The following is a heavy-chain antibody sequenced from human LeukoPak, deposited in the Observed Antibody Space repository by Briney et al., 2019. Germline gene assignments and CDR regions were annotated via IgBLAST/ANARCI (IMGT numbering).Heavy chain of an antibody. V-gene: IGHV3-23*05. CDR3: AKGLLTAGSHNCMDV. Sequence: GGSLRLSCAASGFTLSSYAMSWVRQAPGRGLEWVSTIDTRGTGTFYADSVKGRFTISRDNSKNTLFVQMSGLRAEDTAVYYCAKGLLTAGSHNCMDVWGKGTPVTVS. CDR2: IDTRGTGT. D-gene: IGHD2-21*02. J-gene: IGHJ6*03. CDR1: GFTLSSYA.